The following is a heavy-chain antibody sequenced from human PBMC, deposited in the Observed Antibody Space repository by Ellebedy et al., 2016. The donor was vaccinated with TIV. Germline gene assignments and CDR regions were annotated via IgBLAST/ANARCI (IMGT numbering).Heavy chain of an antibody. CDR3: ARVPPDGAYFNGYGMDV. Sequence: SETLSLXXTVSGGSISSYYWSWIRQPPGKGLEWIGYIYYSGSTNYNPSLKSRVTISVDTSKNQFSLKLSSVTAADTAVYYCARVPPDGAYFNGYGMDVWGQGTTVTVSS. J-gene: IGHJ6*02. CDR1: GGSISSYY. D-gene: IGHD2-8*01. V-gene: IGHV4-59*01. CDR2: IYYSGST.